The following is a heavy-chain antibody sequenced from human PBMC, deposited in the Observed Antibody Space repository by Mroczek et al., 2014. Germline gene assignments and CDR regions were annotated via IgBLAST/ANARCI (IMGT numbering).Heavy chain of an antibody. D-gene: IGHD6-6*01. CDR1: GGSISSYY. Sequence: QVQLQESGPGLVKPSETLSLTCTVSGGSISSYYWSWIRQPPGKGLEWIGYIYYSGSTNYNPSLKSRVTISVDTSKNQFSLKLSSVTAADTAVYYCARVGPIAARPLYYYYYMDVWGKGTTVTVSS. J-gene: IGHJ6*03. V-gene: IGHV4-59*01. CDR3: ARVGPIAARPLYYYYYMDV. CDR2: IYYSGST.